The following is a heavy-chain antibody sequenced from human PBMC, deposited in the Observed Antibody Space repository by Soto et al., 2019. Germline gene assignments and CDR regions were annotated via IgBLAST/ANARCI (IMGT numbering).Heavy chain of an antibody. CDR2: ISAYNGNT. D-gene: IGHD6-25*01. CDR1: GYTFTSYG. CDR3: ARATATFFDS. Sequence: VASVQVFFRASGYTFTSYGIRWVRQAPGQGLEWMGWISAYNGNTNYAQKLQGRVTMTTDTSTSTAYMELRSLRSDDTAVYYCARATATFFDSWGQGTMVTVSS. J-gene: IGHJ4*02. V-gene: IGHV1-18*04.